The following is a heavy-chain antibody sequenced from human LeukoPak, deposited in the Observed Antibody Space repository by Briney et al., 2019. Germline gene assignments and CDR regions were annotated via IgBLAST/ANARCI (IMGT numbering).Heavy chain of an antibody. CDR1: GDSLSGYY. CDR3: ARGGDWLFDY. D-gene: IGHD2-21*02. J-gene: IGHJ4*02. V-gene: IGHV4-59*01. Sequence: PSETLSLTCAFSGDSLSGYYWSWLRQPPGKGLEWIAYRQSNGYTEYYPSLMSRVTISLDTSKRQLSLKLTSVTAADTAVYYCARGGDWLFDYWGQGILVTVSS. CDR2: RQSNGYT.